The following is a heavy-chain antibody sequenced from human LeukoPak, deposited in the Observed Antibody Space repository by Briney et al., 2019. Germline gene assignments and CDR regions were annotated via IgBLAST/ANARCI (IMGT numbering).Heavy chain of an antibody. Sequence: ASVKVSCKASGYTFTVYHMHWVRQAPGQGLEWMGRVNPNSGDTNYAQKFQGRVTMTRDTSISTAYMELSRLRSDDTAVYYCARDYCSSTSCLFDYWGQGTLVTVSS. J-gene: IGHJ4*02. CDR1: GYTFTVYH. CDR2: VNPNSGDT. CDR3: ARDYCSSTSCLFDY. D-gene: IGHD2-2*01. V-gene: IGHV1-2*06.